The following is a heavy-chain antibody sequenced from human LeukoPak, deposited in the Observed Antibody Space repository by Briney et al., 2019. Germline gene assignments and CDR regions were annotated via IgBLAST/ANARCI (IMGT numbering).Heavy chain of an antibody. Sequence: GGSLSLSCAASGFTFSTYWMTWVRQAPGKGLEWVANINQGGSESYYADSVKGRFAISRDNAKNSLYLQMNSLRAEDTAVFYCATNDYGASDYWGQGTLVTVSS. CDR3: ATNDYGASDY. J-gene: IGHJ4*02. V-gene: IGHV3-7*01. D-gene: IGHD4-17*01. CDR2: INQGGSES. CDR1: GFTFSTYW.